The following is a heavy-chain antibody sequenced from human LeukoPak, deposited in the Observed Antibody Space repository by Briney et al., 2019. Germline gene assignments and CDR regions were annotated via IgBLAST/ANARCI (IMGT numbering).Heavy chain of an antibody. CDR3: ARDRPGTSDAFDI. D-gene: IGHD6-6*01. Sequence: SETLSLTCTVSGGSISSYYWSWIRETPGKGLEWIGHISDSGTTNYNPYLKSRVSMSVDTSKNQFSLKLSSVTAADTAVYYCARDRPGTSDAFDIWGQGTMVTVSS. CDR1: GGSISSYY. CDR2: ISDSGTT. J-gene: IGHJ3*02. V-gene: IGHV4-59*12.